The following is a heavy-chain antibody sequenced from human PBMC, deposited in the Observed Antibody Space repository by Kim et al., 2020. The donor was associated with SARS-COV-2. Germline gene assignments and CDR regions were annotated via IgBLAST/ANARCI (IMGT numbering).Heavy chain of an antibody. CDR3: AKDRYYGSGAISN. V-gene: IGHV3-23*01. Sequence: YPGSVKGRFTISRDNSKNTLYLPMNSLRAEDTAVYYCAKDRYYGSGAISNWGQGTLVTVSS. D-gene: IGHD3-10*01. J-gene: IGHJ4*02.